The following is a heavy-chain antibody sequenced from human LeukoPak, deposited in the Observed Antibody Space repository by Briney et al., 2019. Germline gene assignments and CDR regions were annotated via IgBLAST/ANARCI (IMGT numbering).Heavy chain of an antibody. J-gene: IGHJ4*02. Sequence: ASQTLSLTCAVYGGSFSDYYWSWIRQPPGKGLEWIGEINYSGDTNYKSSLKSRVTISVDTSKNQFSLKLSSVTAADTAVYYCAKGYCRGNSCYDDRGAFDYWGQGTLVTVSS. CDR2: INYSGDT. CDR3: AKGYCRGNSCYDDRGAFDY. V-gene: IGHV4-34*01. D-gene: IGHD2-2*01. CDR1: GGSFSDYY.